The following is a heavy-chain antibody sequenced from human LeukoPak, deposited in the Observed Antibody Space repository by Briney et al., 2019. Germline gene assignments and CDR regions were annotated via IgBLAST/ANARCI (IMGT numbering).Heavy chain of an antibody. D-gene: IGHD3-10*01. CDR2: VSYDGSNK. Sequence: GRSLRLSCAASGFTFSSYGIHWVRQAPGKGLEWVAAVSYDGSNKFYADSVKGRFTISRDSSRNTLYLEMNSLSAEDTAVYYCAKDLRKLVRGVPDYYGMDVWGRGTTVTVYS. CDR3: AKDLRKLVRGVPDYYGMDV. CDR1: GFTFSSYG. J-gene: IGHJ6*02. V-gene: IGHV3-30*18.